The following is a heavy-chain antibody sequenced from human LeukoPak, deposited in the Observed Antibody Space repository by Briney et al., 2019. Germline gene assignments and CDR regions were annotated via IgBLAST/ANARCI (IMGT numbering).Heavy chain of an antibody. Sequence: PGGSLRLPCAVSGFTVSSSYMTWVRQAPGKGLEWVSITYSDGNTYYAESVKGRFTVSRGYSKNTLYLQMNSLRVEDTAVFYCAKGTTDYDASVPFDFCRQGMLVTVSS. CDR1: GFTVSSSY. CDR2: TYSDGNT. CDR3: AKGTTDYDASVPFDF. D-gene: IGHD3-16*01. J-gene: IGHJ4*02. V-gene: IGHV3-53*01.